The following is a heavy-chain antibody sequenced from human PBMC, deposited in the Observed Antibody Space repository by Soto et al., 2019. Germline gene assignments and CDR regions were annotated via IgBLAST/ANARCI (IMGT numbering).Heavy chain of an antibody. V-gene: IGHV4-59*12. D-gene: IGHD3-16*01. CDR3: AREGEQELYDY. CDR2: IYYSGST. Sequence: SETLSLTCTVSGGSISSYYWSWIRQPPGEGLEWIGYIYYSGSTNYNPSLKSRVTISVDTSKNQFSLKLSSVTAADTAVYYCAREGEQELYDYWRQGTLVTVSS. J-gene: IGHJ4*02. CDR1: GGSISSYY.